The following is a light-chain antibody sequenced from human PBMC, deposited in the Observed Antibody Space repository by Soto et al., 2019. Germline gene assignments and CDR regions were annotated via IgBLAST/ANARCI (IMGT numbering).Light chain of an antibody. CDR3: QQYGSSPLT. Sequence: VFTTSPLTLSLSPGQDASLSCGASQSVSSNYLVWYQQKPGQAPRLLIYGASSRATGIPDRFSGSGSGTDFTLTISRLEPEDFAVYYCQQYGSSPLTFGGGTKV. J-gene: IGKJ4*01. V-gene: IGKV3-20*01. CDR2: GAS. CDR1: QSVSSNY.